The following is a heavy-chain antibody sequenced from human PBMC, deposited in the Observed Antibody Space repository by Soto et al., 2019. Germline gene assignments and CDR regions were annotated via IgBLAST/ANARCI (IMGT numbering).Heavy chain of an antibody. D-gene: IGHD2-2*03. J-gene: IGHJ4*02. CDR2: IYHSGST. V-gene: IGHV4-4*02. Sequence: QVQLRESGPGLVKTSGTLSLTCAVSGGSISTITWWSWVRQPPGKGLQWIGEIYHSGSTNYNQSLKSRVTISVDKSKNQFSLELSSVTAADTAVYYCARDLGSCSSTSCRPFDYWGQGTLVTVSS. CDR3: ARDLGSCSSTSCRPFDY. CDR1: GGSISTITW.